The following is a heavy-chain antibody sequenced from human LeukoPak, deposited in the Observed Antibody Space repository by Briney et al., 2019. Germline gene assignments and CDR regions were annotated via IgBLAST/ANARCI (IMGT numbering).Heavy chain of an antibody. CDR2: IIPIFGTA. CDR3: ARDPYYGDYMGVFDY. CDR1: GYTFTSYG. J-gene: IGHJ4*02. V-gene: IGHV1-69*13. Sequence: GASVKVSCKASGYTFTSYGISWVRQAPGQGLEWMGGIIPIFGTANYAQKFQGRVTITADESTSTAYMELSSLRSEDTAVYYCARDPYYGDYMGVFDYWGQGTLVTVSS. D-gene: IGHD4-17*01.